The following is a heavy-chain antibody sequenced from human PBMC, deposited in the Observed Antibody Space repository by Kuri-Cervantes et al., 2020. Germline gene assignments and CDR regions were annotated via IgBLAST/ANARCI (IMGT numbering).Heavy chain of an antibody. D-gene: IGHD2-8*01. CDR1: GFTFSSYV. CDR3: ARVPMGYYYYGMDV. CDR2: IGTAGDT. Sequence: GGSLRLSCAASGFTFSSYVMHWVRQATGKGLEWVSAIGTAGDTYYPGSVKGRFTISRENAKNSLYLQMNSLRAGDTAVYYCARVPMGYYYYGMDVWGQGTTVTVSS. J-gene: IGHJ6*02. V-gene: IGHV3-13*01.